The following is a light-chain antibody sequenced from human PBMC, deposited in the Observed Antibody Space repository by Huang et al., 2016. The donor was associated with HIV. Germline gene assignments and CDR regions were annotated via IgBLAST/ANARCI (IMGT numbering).Light chain of an antibody. J-gene: IGKJ4*01. Sequence: EIVLTQSPGTLSLSPGERATLSCRASQSVSSSYVAWYQQKPGQAPRLLSYGASNRATGIPDRFRGSGSGTDFTLTISRLEPEDFAVYFCQQYGSSSLTFGGGTKVEIK. CDR2: GAS. CDR1: QSVSSSY. V-gene: IGKV3-20*01. CDR3: QQYGSSSLT.